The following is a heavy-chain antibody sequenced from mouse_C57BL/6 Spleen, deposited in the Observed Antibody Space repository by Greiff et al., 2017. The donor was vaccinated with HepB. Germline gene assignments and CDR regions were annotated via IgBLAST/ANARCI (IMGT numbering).Heavy chain of an antibody. V-gene: IGHV1-64*01. D-gene: IGHD2-1*01. CDR3: AKSTPVYYFDY. J-gene: IGHJ2*01. CDR1: GYTFTSYW. Sequence: VQLQQPGAELVKPGASVKLSCKASGYTFTSYWMHWVKQRPGQGLEWIGMIHPNSGSTNYNEKFKSKATLTVDKSSSTAYMQLSSLTSEDSAVYYCAKSTPVYYFDYWGQGTTLTVSS. CDR2: IHPNSGST.